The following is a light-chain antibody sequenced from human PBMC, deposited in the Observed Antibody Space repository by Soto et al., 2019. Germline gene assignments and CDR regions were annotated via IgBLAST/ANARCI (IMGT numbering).Light chain of an antibody. V-gene: IGKV1-39*01. CDR1: QSISSY. CDR2: AAS. J-gene: IGKJ3*01. Sequence: DIQMTQSPSSLSASVGDRVTITCRASQSISSYINWYQQKPGKAPKLLIYAASSLQSGVPSRFSGSGSGTDFTLTISSLQPEDFATYYCQQSYSTPFSFGPGTKVVIK. CDR3: QQSYSTPFS.